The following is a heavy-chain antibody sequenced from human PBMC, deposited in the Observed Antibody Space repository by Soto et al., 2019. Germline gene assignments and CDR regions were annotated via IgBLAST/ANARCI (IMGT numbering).Heavy chain of an antibody. CDR2: ISGSGGST. Sequence: EVQLLGSGGGLVQPGGSLRLSCAASGFTFSSYAMSWVRQAPGKGLEWVSAISGSGGSTYYADSVKGRFTISRDNSKNTLYLQMNSLRAEDTAVYYCAKAPVGSSRVYGGSYFDYWGQGTLVTVSS. CDR1: GFTFSSYA. D-gene: IGHD1-26*01. V-gene: IGHV3-23*01. CDR3: AKAPVGSSRVYGGSYFDY. J-gene: IGHJ4*02.